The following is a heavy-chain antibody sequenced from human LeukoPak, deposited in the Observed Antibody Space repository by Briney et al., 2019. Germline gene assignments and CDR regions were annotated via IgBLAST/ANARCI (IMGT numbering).Heavy chain of an antibody. J-gene: IGHJ5*02. V-gene: IGHV4-59*08. CDR2: ISYSGST. CDR1: GGSVSSYY. Sequence: SETLSLTCTVSGGSVSSYYWSWIRQPPGKGLEWIGYISYSGSTYYNPSLKSRVTISVDTSKNQFSLKLSSVTAADTAVYYCARAGGLTFGWFDPWGQGTLVTVSS. CDR3: ARAGGLTFGWFDP. D-gene: IGHD3-10*01.